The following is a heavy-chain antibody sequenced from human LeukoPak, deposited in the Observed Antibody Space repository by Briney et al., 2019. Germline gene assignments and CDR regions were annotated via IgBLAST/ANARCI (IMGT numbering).Heavy chain of an antibody. CDR1: GYTFTDSY. Sequence: EASVKVSCKASGYTFTDSYIHWVRQAPGQGLEWMGRINPNSGDPNYPQNFQGRVTMTRDTSISTAYMEMSSLTSDDTAVYYCARSAGHCNNGVCFTDYYIDVWDTGTTVTVSS. CDR3: ARSAGHCNNGVCFTDYYIDV. V-gene: IGHV1-2*06. D-gene: IGHD2-8*01. CDR2: INPNSGDP. J-gene: IGHJ6*03.